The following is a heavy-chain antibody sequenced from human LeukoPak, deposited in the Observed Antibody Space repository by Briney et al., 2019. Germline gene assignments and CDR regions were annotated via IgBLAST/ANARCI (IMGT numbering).Heavy chain of an antibody. V-gene: IGHV3-30*04. D-gene: IGHD2-21*02. Sequence: GSLRLSCAASGFTFSSYAMHWVRQAPGMGLEWVAVISYDGSNKYYADSVEGRFTISRDNSKNTLYLQMNSLRAEDTAVYYCARGDMVTAKYFDYWGQGTLVTVSS. CDR2: ISYDGSNK. CDR3: ARGDMVTAKYFDY. CDR1: GFTFSSYA. J-gene: IGHJ4*02.